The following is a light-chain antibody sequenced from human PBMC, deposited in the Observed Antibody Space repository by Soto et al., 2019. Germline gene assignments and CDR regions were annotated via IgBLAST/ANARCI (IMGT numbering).Light chain of an antibody. CDR3: CSYAGSYTLYV. V-gene: IGLV2-11*01. Sequence: QSALTQPRSVSGSPGQSVSISCTGTSDDVGGYNYVSWYQQHPGKAPKLMIYDVNKRPSGVPDRFSGSKSGNTAPLTISGLQAEDEADYYCCSYAGSYTLYVFGTGTKVTVL. CDR2: DVN. J-gene: IGLJ1*01. CDR1: SDDVGGYNY.